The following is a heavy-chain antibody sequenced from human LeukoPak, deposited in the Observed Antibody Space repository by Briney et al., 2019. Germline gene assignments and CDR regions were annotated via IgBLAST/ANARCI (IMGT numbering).Heavy chain of an antibody. V-gene: IGHV1-18*01. CDR1: GGTFSSYA. Sequence: ASVKVSCKASGGTFSSYAISWVRQAPGQGLEWMGWISAYNGNTNYAQKLQGRVTMTTDTSTSTAYMELRSLRSDDTAVYYCARETYYDSSGYYYRTGGFDYWGQGTLVTVSS. J-gene: IGHJ4*02. CDR3: ARETYYDSSGYYYRTGGFDY. CDR2: ISAYNGNT. D-gene: IGHD3-22*01.